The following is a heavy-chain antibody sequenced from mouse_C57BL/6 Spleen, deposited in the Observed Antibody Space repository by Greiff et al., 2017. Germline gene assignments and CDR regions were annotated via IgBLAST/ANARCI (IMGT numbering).Heavy chain of an antibody. CDR1: GFSFTSYG. D-gene: IGHD2-12*01. V-gene: IGHV2-9*01. CDR3: AKHLRPYAMDY. Sequence: QVQLKQSGPGLVAPSQCLSITCTVSGFSFTSYGVDWVRQPPGKGLEWLGVIWRGGSTNYYSALMSSLGIRTDNSKSQVVLKMNSLQTVDTAMYYCAKHLRPYAMDYWGQGTSVTVSS. CDR2: IWRGGST. J-gene: IGHJ4*01.